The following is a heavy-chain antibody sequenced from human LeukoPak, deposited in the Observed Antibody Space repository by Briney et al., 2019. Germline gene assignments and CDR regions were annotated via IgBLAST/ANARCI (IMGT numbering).Heavy chain of an antibody. D-gene: IGHD6-13*01. Sequence: SETLSLTCTVSGGSISSYYWIWIRQPPGKGLEGIGYIYYSGSTNYNPSLKRRVTISVDTSKNQFSLKLSSVTAADKAVYYCARDRGIEAAGVFDYWGQGTLVSVSS. CDR3: ARDRGIEAAGVFDY. V-gene: IGHV4-59*01. CDR2: IYYSGST. CDR1: GGSISSYY. J-gene: IGHJ4*02.